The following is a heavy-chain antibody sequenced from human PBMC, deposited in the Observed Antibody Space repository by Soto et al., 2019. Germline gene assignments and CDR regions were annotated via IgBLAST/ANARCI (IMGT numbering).Heavy chain of an antibody. CDR3: ARGASASDFDY. Sequence: QPGGSLRLSCAASGFTFSSYGMHWVRQAPGKGLEWVAVIWYDGSNKYYADSVKGRFTISRDNSKNTLYLQMNSLRAEDTAVYYCARGASASDFDYWGQGTLVTVSS. CDR1: GFTFSSYG. D-gene: IGHD3-10*01. CDR2: IWYDGSNK. V-gene: IGHV3-33*01. J-gene: IGHJ4*02.